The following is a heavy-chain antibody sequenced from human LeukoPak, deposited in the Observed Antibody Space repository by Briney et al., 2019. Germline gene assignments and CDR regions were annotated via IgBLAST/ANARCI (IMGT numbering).Heavy chain of an antibody. V-gene: IGHV1-69*05. CDR1: GGTFSSYA. CDR3: ARAHIAPKTAVAFDI. J-gene: IGHJ3*02. CDR2: IIPIFGTA. Sequence: SVKVSCKASGGTFSSYAISWVRQAPGQGLEWIGGIIPIFGTANYAQKFQGRVTITTDESTSTAYMGLSSLRSEDTAVYYCARAHIAPKTAVAFDIWGQGTMVTVSS. D-gene: IGHD6-13*01.